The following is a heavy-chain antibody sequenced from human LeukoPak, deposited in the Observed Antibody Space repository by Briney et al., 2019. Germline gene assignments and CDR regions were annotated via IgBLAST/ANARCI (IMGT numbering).Heavy chain of an antibody. CDR3: AKAPIQLWSSGFDY. CDR1: GFTFSSYA. D-gene: IGHD5-18*01. V-gene: IGHV3-23*01. Sequence: GRSLRLSCAASGFTFSSYAMSWVRQAPGKGLEWVSAISGSGGSTYYADSVKGRFTISRDNSKNTLYLQMNSLRAEDTAVYYCAKAPIQLWSSGFDYWGQGTLVTVSS. CDR2: ISGSGGST. J-gene: IGHJ4*02.